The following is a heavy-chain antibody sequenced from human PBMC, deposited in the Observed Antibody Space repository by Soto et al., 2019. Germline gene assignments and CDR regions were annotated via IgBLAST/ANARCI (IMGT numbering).Heavy chain of an antibody. V-gene: IGHV1-69*06. D-gene: IGHD2-2*01. CDR2: IIPIVGTG. CDR1: GGTFSNYA. J-gene: IGHJ6*02. Sequence: QVQLVQSGAEVRTPGSPVTVSCKASGGTFSNYAISWVRQAPGQGLEWMGGIIPIVGTGSYAQTFQGKVTLTAETPTTTAYMELTSLRFEDTAVYYCARVVILVTTASTHYYYHMDVWGPGTTVTVSS. CDR3: ARVVILVTTASTHYYYHMDV.